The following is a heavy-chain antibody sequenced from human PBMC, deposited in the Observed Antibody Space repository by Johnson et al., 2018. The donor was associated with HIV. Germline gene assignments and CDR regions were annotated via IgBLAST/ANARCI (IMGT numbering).Heavy chain of an antibody. V-gene: IGHV3-33*01. CDR3: AREGDSSSWQRSEDAFDS. D-gene: IGHD6-13*01. CDR1: GLILSGYG. CDR2: IWPDGSNK. Sequence: QVQLVESGGDVVQPGTSLRLSCEASGLILSGYGLHWVRQAPGKGLEWVAVIWPDGSNKYYADSVKGRFTISRDNSKNTLYLQMNSLRAEDTAVYYCAREGDSSSWQRSEDAFDSWGQGTMVTVSS. J-gene: IGHJ3*02.